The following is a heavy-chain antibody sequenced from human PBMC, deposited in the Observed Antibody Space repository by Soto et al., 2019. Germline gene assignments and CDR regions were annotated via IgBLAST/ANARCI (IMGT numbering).Heavy chain of an antibody. Sequence: TLSLTCTVSGVSISSGDYYWSWIRQPPGKGLEWIGYIYYSGSTYYNPSLKSRVTISVDTSKNQFSLKLSSVTAADTAVYYCASRAATTVTTFYWGQGTLVTVSS. CDR2: IYYSGST. CDR3: ASRAATTVTTFY. CDR1: GVSISSGDYY. J-gene: IGHJ4*02. V-gene: IGHV4-30-4*01. D-gene: IGHD4-4*01.